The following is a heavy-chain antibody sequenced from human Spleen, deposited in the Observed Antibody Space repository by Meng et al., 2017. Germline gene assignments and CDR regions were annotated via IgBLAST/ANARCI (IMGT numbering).Heavy chain of an antibody. V-gene: IGHV3-23*01. J-gene: IGHJ6*02. CDR2: ISGTGGTK. Sequence: GESLKISCAASGFTSSSYAVNWVRQPPGKGLGWSSAISGTGGTKYYTDSVRSRFTISSDNSKNTQYLQMNSLRAEDTAVYYCAKDIRRGTVTYYYYGMDVWGQGTTVTVSS. CDR3: AKDIRRGTVTYYYYGMDV. CDR1: GFTSSSYA. D-gene: IGHD4-17*01.